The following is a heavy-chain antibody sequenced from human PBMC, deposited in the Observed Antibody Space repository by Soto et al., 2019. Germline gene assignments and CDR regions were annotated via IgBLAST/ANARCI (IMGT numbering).Heavy chain of an antibody. CDR1: GYTFSYPY. Sequence: ASVNVSCNASGYTFSYPYMHWVRQAPGQGLEWMGVIDPSGTGTAYAQKFQGRVTITRDTSTSTMYMFLSSLGSEDTAVYYCVRGGAAVGPCTPFDYCGQGTLVTGSS. CDR3: VRGGAAVGPCTPFDY. V-gene: IGHV1-46*03. D-gene: IGHD1-26*01. CDR2: IDPSGTGT. J-gene: IGHJ4*02.